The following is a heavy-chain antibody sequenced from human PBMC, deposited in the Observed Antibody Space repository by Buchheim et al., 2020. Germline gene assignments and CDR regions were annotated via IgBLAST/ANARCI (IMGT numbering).Heavy chain of an antibody. V-gene: IGHV3-23*01. CDR1: GFTFSTYA. CDR3: AKPTYYSDTSGYSPGDY. D-gene: IGHD3-22*01. J-gene: IGHJ4*02. CDR2: ISGSGGST. Sequence: EVRLLESGGGLVQPGGSLRLSCAVSGFTFSTYAMSWARQAPGKGLEWVSSISGSGGSTYYADPVKGRFTISRDHSKKTLYLQMNSLRAEDTAVYYCAKPTYYSDTSGYSPGDYWGQGTL.